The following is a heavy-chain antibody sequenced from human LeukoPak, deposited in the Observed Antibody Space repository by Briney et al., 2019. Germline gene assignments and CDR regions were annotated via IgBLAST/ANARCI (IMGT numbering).Heavy chain of an antibody. V-gene: IGHV4-31*03. Sequence: PSETLSLTCTVSGGSISSGGYYWSWIRQHPGKGLEWIGYIYYSGSTYYNPSLKSRVTISVDTSKNQFSLKLSSVTAADTAVYYCARVRYCGGDCYSMFDHWGQGTLVTVSS. J-gene: IGHJ4*02. CDR1: GGSISSGGYY. CDR2: IYYSGST. D-gene: IGHD2-21*02. CDR3: ARVRYCGGDCYSMFDH.